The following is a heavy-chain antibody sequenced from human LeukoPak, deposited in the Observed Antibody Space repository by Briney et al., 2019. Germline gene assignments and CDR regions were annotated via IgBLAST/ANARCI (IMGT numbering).Heavy chain of an antibody. J-gene: IGHJ3*02. CDR2: INPSGGST. V-gene: IGHV1-46*01. CDR1: GYTFTSYY. CDR3: ARDCSSTSCYGDLDAFDI. Sequence: ASVTVSCKASGYTFTSYYMHWVRQAPGQGLEWMGIINPSGGSTSYAQKFQGRVTMTRDTSTSTVYMELSSLRSEDTAVYYCARDCSSTSCYGDLDAFDIWGQGTMVTVSS. D-gene: IGHD2-2*01.